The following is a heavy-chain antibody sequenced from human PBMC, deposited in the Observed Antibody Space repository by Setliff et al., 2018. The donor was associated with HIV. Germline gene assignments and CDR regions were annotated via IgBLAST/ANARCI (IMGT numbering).Heavy chain of an antibody. CDR2: IYHSGST. V-gene: IGHV4-38-2*01. CDR1: GYSISRGYY. Sequence: PSETLSLTCAVSGYSISRGYYWGWIRQPPGKGLEWIGNIYHSGSTFYNPSLKSRVTTSVDTPKNQFSLKLRSVTAADTAVYYCARGYGHIVEVIASDAFDIWGQGIMVTV. D-gene: IGHD2-21*01. CDR3: ARGYGHIVEVIASDAFDI. J-gene: IGHJ3*02.